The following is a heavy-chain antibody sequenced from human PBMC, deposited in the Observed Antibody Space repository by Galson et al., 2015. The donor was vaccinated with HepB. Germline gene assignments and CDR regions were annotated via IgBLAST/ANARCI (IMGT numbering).Heavy chain of an antibody. J-gene: IGHJ4*02. D-gene: IGHD3-10*01. CDR3: ARESAGGVDY. Sequence: SGGSISSGGYSWSWIRQPPGKGLEWIGYIYHSGSTYYNPSLKSRVTISVDTPKNQFSLKLSSVTAADTAVYYCARESAGGVDYWGQGTLVTVSS. CDR1: GGSISSGGYS. V-gene: IGHV4-30-2*05. CDR2: IYHSGST.